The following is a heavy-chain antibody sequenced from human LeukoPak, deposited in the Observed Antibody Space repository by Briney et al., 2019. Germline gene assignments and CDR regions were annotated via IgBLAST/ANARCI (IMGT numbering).Heavy chain of an antibody. D-gene: IGHD3-10*01. CDR1: GGSFNGYY. Sequence: PSETLSLTCAVYGGSFNGYYWSWIRQPPGKGLEWIGEISHSGSTNYNPSLKSRVLISVNTSKNQFFWRLCAVTADATAVYYCARVLYYYGSGSYYNNSYYYYYMDVWGKGTTVTVSS. J-gene: IGHJ6*03. CDR3: ARVLYYYGSGSYYNNSYYYYYMDV. V-gene: IGHV4-34*01. CDR2: ISHSGST.